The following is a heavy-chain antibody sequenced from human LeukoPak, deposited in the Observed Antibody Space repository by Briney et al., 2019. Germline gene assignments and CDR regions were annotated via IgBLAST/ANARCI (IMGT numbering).Heavy chain of an antibody. J-gene: IGHJ4*02. CDR1: GFTLSSNY. V-gene: IGHV3-30*04. Sequence: PGGSLRLSCAASGFTLSSNYMTWVRQAPGKGLEWVAVISYDGSDKYYADSVKGRFTISRDNSNNTLYLQMNSLRVEDTAVYYCARRWSFDYWGQGTLVTVSS. CDR3: ARRWSFDY. D-gene: IGHD6-13*01. CDR2: ISYDGSDK.